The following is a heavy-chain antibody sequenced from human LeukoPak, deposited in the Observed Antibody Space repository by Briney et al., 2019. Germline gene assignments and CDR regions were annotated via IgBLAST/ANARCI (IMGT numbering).Heavy chain of an antibody. CDR2: IYTSGST. V-gene: IGHV4-61*02. CDR3: ARGGSMYCGGDCYNYYYMDV. Sequence: SQTLSLTCTVSGGSISSGSYYWSWIRQPAGKGLEWIGRIYTSGSTNYNPSLKSRVTISVDTSKNQFSLKLSSVTAADTAVYYCARGGSMYCGGDCYNYYYMDVWGKGTTVTISS. J-gene: IGHJ6*03. D-gene: IGHD2-21*02. CDR1: GGSISSGSYY.